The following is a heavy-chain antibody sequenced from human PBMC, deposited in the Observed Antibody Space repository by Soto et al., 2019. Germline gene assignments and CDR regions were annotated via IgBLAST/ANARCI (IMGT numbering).Heavy chain of an antibody. CDR2: IKQDGSEK. CDR3: IWQQDFYYGRAV. V-gene: IGHV3-7*05. J-gene: IGHJ6*02. D-gene: IGHD6-13*01. CDR1: GFTFSSYW. Sequence: PGGSLRLSCAASGFTFSSYWMSWVRQAPGKGLEWVANIKQDGSEKYYVDSVKGRFTISRDNAKDSLYLQMNSLKPEDTALYYCIWQQDFYYGRAVWGQGTTVTVSS.